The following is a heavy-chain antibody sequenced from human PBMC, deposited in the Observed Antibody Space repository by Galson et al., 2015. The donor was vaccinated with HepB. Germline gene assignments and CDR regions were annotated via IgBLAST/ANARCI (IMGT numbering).Heavy chain of an antibody. D-gene: IGHD6-13*01. J-gene: IGHJ6*02. CDR3: ARIRSSSWYVEEFGVYGMDV. CDR2: IDWDGDK. Sequence: PALVKPTQTLTLPCTFSGFSLSTSGMCVSWIRQPPGKALEWLALIDWDGDKYYSTSLKTRLTISKDTSKNQVVLTMTNMDPVDTATYYCARIRSSSWYVEEFGVYGMDVWCQGTTVTVSS. V-gene: IGHV2-70*01. CDR1: GFSLSTSGMC.